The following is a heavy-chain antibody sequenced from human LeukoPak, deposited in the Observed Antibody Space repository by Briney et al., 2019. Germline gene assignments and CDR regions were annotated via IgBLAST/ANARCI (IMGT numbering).Heavy chain of an antibody. J-gene: IGHJ5*02. CDR3: ARDSFSYYYDSSGYPQGFDP. CDR2: IYYSGST. V-gene: IGHV4-59*01. Sequence: PSETLSLTCTVSGGSTSSYYWSWIRQPPGKGLEWIGYIYYSGSTNYNPSLKSRVTISVDTSKNQFSLKLSSVTAADTAVYYCARDSFSYYYDSSGYPQGFDPWGQGTLVTVSS. D-gene: IGHD3-22*01. CDR1: GGSTSSYY.